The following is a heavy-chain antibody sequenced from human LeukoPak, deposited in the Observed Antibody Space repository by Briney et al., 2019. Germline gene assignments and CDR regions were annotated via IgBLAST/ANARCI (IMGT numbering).Heavy chain of an antibody. CDR3: ATKGRNYDFWSGSSNFDY. Sequence: GGSLRLSCAAPGFAFSSYAMSWVRQAPGKGLEWVSSISGSSGNTYHADSVKGRFTISRDNSKNTLYLQVNSLRAEDTAVYYCATKGRNYDFWSGSSNFDYWGQGTLVTVSS. CDR1: GFAFSSYA. CDR2: ISGSSGNT. V-gene: IGHV3-23*01. J-gene: IGHJ4*02. D-gene: IGHD3-3*01.